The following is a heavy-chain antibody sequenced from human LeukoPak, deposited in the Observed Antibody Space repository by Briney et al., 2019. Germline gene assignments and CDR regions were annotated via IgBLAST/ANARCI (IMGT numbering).Heavy chain of an antibody. J-gene: IGHJ4*02. CDR1: GYTFTSYA. V-gene: IGHV1-8*01. CDR2: MSPNSGDT. Sequence: ASVKVSCKASGYTFTSYAFNWVRQATGQRPEWMGWMSPNSGDTGYAQKFQDRVTMTRNTSISRAYMELSSLRSDDTAVYYCARGPPNWGYDYWGPGTLVTVSS. D-gene: IGHD7-27*01. CDR3: ARGPPNWGYDY.